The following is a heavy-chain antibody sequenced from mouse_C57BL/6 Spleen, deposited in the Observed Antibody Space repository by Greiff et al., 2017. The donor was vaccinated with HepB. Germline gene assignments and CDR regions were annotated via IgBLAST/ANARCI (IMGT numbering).Heavy chain of an antibody. J-gene: IGHJ2*01. CDR1: GYAFSSSW. V-gene: IGHV1-82*01. CDR2: IDPGDGDT. CDR3: ARDAYYGSSYFDY. D-gene: IGHD1-1*01. Sequence: QVQLQQSGPELVKPGASVKISCKASGYAFSSSWMNWVKQRPGMGLEWIGRIDPGDGDTNYNGKFKGKATLTADKSSSTAYMQLSSLTSEDSAVYCCARDAYYGSSYFDYWGQGTTLTVSS.